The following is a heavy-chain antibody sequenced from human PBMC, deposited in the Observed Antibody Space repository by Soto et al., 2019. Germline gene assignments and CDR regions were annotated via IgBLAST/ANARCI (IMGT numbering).Heavy chain of an antibody. J-gene: IGHJ3*01. Sequence: EVQLVESGGGLVLPGGSLRLSCAASGLTFSNYEMNWVRQAPGKGLEWVSYIGRGGTTTYYADSLKGRFTISRDNAKNSLYLQMNSLRAEDTAVYYCATRSGGGGAFDFWGQRTMVTVSS. D-gene: IGHD3-10*01. CDR3: ATRSGGGGAFDF. V-gene: IGHV3-48*03. CDR2: IGRGGTTT. CDR1: GLTFSNYE.